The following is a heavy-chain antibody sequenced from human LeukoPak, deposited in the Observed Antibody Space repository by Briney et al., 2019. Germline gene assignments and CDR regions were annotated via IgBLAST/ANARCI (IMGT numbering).Heavy chain of an antibody. Sequence: SETLSLTCTVSGGSISSGGYYWSWIRQHPGKGLEWIGYIYYSGSTYYNPPLKSRVTISVDTSKNQFSLKLSSVTAADTAVYYCARAEKIPPYYDFWSGSFGMDVWGQGTTVTVSS. CDR1: GGSISSGGYY. D-gene: IGHD3-3*01. V-gene: IGHV4-31*03. J-gene: IGHJ6*02. CDR3: ARAEKIPPYYDFWSGSFGMDV. CDR2: IYYSGST.